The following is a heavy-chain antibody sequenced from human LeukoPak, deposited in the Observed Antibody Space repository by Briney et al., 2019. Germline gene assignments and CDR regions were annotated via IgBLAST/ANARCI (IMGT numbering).Heavy chain of an antibody. D-gene: IGHD6-13*01. Sequence: GGSLRLSCAASGFTFNNYALTWVRQTPGKGLECVSAISGDGVSPYYADSVRGRFTISRDNSKNTLYPQMNSLRAEDTAVYYCARVGSSWQFDYWGQGTLVTVSS. CDR1: GFTFNNYA. CDR2: ISGDGVSP. J-gene: IGHJ4*02. CDR3: ARVGSSWQFDY. V-gene: IGHV3-23*01.